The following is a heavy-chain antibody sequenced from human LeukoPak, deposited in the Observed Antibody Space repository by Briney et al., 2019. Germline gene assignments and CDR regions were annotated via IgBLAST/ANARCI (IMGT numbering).Heavy chain of an antibody. D-gene: IGHD3-10*01. Sequence: ASVKVSCKASGYTFTSYYMHWVRQAPGQGLEWMGIINPSGGSTSYAQKFQGRVTMTRDTSISTAYMELNSLRSDDTAIYYCAREIWEYYSGDAGFSSLDYWGQGTLVTVSS. CDR1: GYTFTSYY. CDR3: AREIWEYYSGDAGFSSLDY. J-gene: IGHJ4*02. CDR2: INPSGGST. V-gene: IGHV1-46*01.